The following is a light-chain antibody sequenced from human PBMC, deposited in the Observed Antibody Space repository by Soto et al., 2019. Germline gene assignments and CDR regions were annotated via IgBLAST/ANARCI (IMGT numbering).Light chain of an antibody. V-gene: IGKV1-39*01. J-gene: IGKJ4*01. CDR1: QSISSY. CDR2: AAS. Sequence: DIQMTQSPSSLSASVGDRVTITCRASQSISSYLNWYQQKPGKAPKLLIYAASSLQSGVPSRFSGSGSGTDFTLTISSLQPDDFATYYCQQSYSTPLTVGGGTKVDSK. CDR3: QQSYSTPLT.